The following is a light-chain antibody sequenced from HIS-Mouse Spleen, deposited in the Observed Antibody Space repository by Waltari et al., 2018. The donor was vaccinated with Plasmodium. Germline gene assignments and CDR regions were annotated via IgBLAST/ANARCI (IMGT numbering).Light chain of an antibody. CDR2: DAA. J-gene: IGKJ3*01. CDR3: QRYDNLPPLFT. Sequence: DIQMTQSPSSLSASVGDRVTITCQASQDISNYLNWYQQKPGKAPKLLIYDAANLETGVPSRFSGSGSGTDFTFTISSLQPEDIATDYCQRYDNLPPLFTFGPGTKVDIK. V-gene: IGKV1-33*01. CDR1: QDISNY.